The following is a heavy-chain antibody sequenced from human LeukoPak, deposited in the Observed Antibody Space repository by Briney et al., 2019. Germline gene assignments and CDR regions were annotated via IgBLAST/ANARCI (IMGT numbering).Heavy chain of an antibody. CDR2: IYYSGRT. CDR1: GGSISSGSYY. D-gene: IGHD5-18*01. V-gene: IGHV4-39*07. Sequence: SETLSLTCTVSGGSISSGSYYWGWIRQPPGKGLEWIGNIYYSGRTYYNPSLKSRVTISVDTSKNQFSLRLNSVTAADAAVYFCARLRVRGYGYGPWEGPTWLDYWGQGTLVTVSS. CDR3: ARLRVRGYGYGPWEGPTWLDY. J-gene: IGHJ4*02.